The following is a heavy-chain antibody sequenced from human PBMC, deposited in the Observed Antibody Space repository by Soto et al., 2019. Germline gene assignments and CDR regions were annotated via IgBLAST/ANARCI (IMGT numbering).Heavy chain of an antibody. CDR1: GGSFSGYY. CDR3: ARGRSNGRFDY. J-gene: IGHJ4*02. CDR2: INHSGST. D-gene: IGHD3-16*01. Sequence: PSETLSLTCAVYGGSFSGYYWSWIRQPPGKGLEWIGEINHSGSTNYNPSLKSRVTISVDTSKNQFSLKLSSVTAADTAVYYCARGRSNGRFDYWGQGTLVTVSS. V-gene: IGHV4-34*01.